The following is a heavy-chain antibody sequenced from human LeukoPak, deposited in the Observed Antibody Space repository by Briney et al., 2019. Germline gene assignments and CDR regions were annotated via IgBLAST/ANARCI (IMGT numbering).Heavy chain of an antibody. CDR1: GGSISSYY. D-gene: IGHD2-15*01. CDR2: IYTSGST. CDR3: AREGYCSGGSCYPFYYYYGMDV. J-gene: IGHJ6*02. Sequence: SETLSLTCTVSGGSISSYYWSWIRQPAGKGLEWIGRIYTSGSTNYNPSLKSRVTMSVDTSKNQFSLKLSSVSAADTAVYYCAREGYCSGGSCYPFYYYYGMDVWGQGTTVTVSS. V-gene: IGHV4-4*07.